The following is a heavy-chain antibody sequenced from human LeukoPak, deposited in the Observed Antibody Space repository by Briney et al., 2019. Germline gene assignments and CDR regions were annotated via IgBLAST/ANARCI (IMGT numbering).Heavy chain of an antibody. CDR3: ARKSWAGAYYYYYYMDV. CDR1: GYTFTSYD. D-gene: IGHD3/OR15-3a*01. CDR2: MNPNSGNT. J-gene: IGHJ6*03. Sequence: GASVKVSCKASGYTFTSYDINWVRQATGQGLEWMGWMNPNSGNTGYAQKFQGRVTMTRNTSISTAYMELSSLRSEDTAVYCCARKSWAGAYYYYYYMDVWGKGTTVTVSS. V-gene: IGHV1-8*01.